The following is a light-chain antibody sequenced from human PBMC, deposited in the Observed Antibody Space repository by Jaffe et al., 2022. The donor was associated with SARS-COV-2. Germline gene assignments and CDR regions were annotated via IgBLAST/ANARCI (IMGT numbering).Light chain of an antibody. J-gene: IGLJ2*01. CDR2: LVY. CDR1: SSDVGGNDY. V-gene: IGLV2-11*01. Sequence: QSALTQPRSVSGSPGQSVTISCTGTSSDVGGNDYVSWYQQHPGKAPKLLIYLVYRRPSGVPDRFSGSKSGNTASLTISGLQAEDEADYYCCSYVGAYLFGGGTKLTVL. CDR3: CSYVGAYL.